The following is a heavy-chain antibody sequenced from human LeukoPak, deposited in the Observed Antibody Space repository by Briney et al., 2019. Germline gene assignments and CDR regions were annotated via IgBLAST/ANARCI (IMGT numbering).Heavy chain of an antibody. J-gene: IGHJ5*02. Sequence: SETLSLTCTVSGGSISGYYWSWIRQPPGKGLEWIGYIYYSGSTNYNPSLKSRVTISVDTSKNQFSLKLSSVTAADTAVYYCARGKTYYDFWSGFKPDWFDPWGQGTLVTVSS. V-gene: IGHV4-59*01. CDR2: IYYSGST. CDR3: ARGKTYYDFWSGFKPDWFDP. D-gene: IGHD3-3*01. CDR1: GGSISGYY.